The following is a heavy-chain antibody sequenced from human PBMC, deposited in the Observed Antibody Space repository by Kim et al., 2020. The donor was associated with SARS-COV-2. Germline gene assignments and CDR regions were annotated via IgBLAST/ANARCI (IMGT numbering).Heavy chain of an antibody. CDR2: MNPNSGNT. J-gene: IGHJ6*02. V-gene: IGHV1-8*01. Sequence: ASVKVSCKASGYTFTSYDINWVRQATGQGLEWMGWMNPNSGNTGYAQKFQGRVTMTRNTSISTAYMELSSLRSEDTAVYYCARFGSYGFSLKNYYYYGMDVWGQGTTVTVSS. CDR3: ARFGSYGFSLKNYYYYGMDV. D-gene: IGHD5-18*01. CDR1: GYTFTSYD.